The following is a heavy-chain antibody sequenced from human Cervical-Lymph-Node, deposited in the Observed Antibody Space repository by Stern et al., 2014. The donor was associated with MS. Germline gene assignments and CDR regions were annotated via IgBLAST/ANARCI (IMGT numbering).Heavy chain of an antibody. D-gene: IGHD6-6*01. CDR3: ASAYSSSSGIDY. CDR2: ISSSSSYI. J-gene: IGHJ4*02. V-gene: IGHV3-21*01. Sequence: EVHLVESGGGLVKPGGSLRLSCAASGFTFSSYSMNWVRQAPGKGLEWVSSISSSSSYIYYADYVKGRFTITRDNAKNSLYLQMNSLRAEDTAVYYCASAYSSSSGIDYWGQGTLVTVSS. CDR1: GFTFSSYS.